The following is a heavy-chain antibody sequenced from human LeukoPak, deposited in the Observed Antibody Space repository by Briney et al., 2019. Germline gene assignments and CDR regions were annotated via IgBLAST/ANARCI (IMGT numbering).Heavy chain of an antibody. J-gene: IGHJ4*02. D-gene: IGHD2-2*01. CDR1: GFTFSSYG. V-gene: IGHV3-30*18. Sequence: TGGSLRLSCAASGFTFSSYGMHWVRQAPGKGLEWVAVISYDGGNKYYADSVKGRFTISRDNSKNTLYLQMNSLRAEDTAVYYCAKGCSSTSCFDYWGQGTLVTVSS. CDR3: AKGCSSTSCFDY. CDR2: ISYDGGNK.